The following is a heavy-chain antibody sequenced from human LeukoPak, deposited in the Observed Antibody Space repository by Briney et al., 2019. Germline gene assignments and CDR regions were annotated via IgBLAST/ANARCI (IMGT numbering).Heavy chain of an antibody. Sequence: GGSLRLSCAASGFTFSDYYMGWIRQAPGKGLEWVSYISSSSSYTNYADSVKSRFTISRDNAKNSLYLQMNSLRAEDTAVYYCATHFWSDYSPFDYWGQGTLVTVSS. CDR1: GFTFSDYY. V-gene: IGHV3-11*06. CDR3: ATHFWSDYSPFDY. J-gene: IGHJ4*02. CDR2: ISSSSSYT. D-gene: IGHD3-3*02.